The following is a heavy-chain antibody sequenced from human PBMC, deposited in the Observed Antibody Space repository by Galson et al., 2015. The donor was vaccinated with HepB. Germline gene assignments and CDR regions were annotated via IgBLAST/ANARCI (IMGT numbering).Heavy chain of an antibody. CDR2: ISAYNGNT. V-gene: IGHV1-18*04. J-gene: IGHJ6*02. D-gene: IGHD3-22*01. Sequence: SVKVSCKASGYTFTSYGISWVRQAPGQGLEWMGWISAYNGNTNYAQKLQGRVTMTTDTSTSTAYMELRSLRSDDTAVYYCARSDYDSSGYYRLELYYYYYGMDVWGQGTTVTVSS. CDR3: ARSDYDSSGYYRLELYYYYYGMDV. CDR1: GYTFTSYG.